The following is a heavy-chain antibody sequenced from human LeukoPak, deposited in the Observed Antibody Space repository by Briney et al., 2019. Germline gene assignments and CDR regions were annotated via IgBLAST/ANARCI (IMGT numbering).Heavy chain of an antibody. CDR1: GGSFSGYY. Sequence: ETLSLTCAVYGGSFSGYYWGWIRQPPGKGLEWVSVIYSGGSTYYADSVKGRFTISRDNSKNTLYLQMNSLRAEDTAVYYCARGVRWELPFDYWGQGTLVTVSS. CDR2: IYSGGST. CDR3: ARGVRWELPFDY. J-gene: IGHJ4*02. V-gene: IGHV3-66*01. D-gene: IGHD1-26*01.